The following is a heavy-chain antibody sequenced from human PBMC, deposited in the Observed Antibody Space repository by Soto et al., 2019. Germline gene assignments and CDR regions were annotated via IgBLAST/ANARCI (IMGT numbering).Heavy chain of an antibody. Sequence: SETLSLTCAASGYSISSGYYWGWIRQSPGKGLEWIGSIYHSGSTYYNPSLKSRVIISVDTSKNQFSLKLSSVTAADTAVYYCARLAPIAAADGMDVWGQGTTVTVSS. CDR1: GYSISSGYY. V-gene: IGHV4-38-2*01. CDR2: IYHSGST. J-gene: IGHJ6*02. D-gene: IGHD6-13*01. CDR3: ARLAPIAAADGMDV.